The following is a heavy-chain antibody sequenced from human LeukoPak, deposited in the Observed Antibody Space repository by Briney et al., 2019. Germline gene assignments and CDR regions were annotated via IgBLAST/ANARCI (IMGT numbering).Heavy chain of an antibody. CDR2: IRSKAYSYAT. CDR1: GFSFSNYS. D-gene: IGHD6-19*01. CDR3: TRHISVAGTFPFDY. Sequence: GGSLRLSCAASGFSFSNYSMNWVRQASGKGLEWVGRIRSKAYSYATTYAASVEGRFTISRDDSKNTAYLQMNSLKTEDTAVYYCTRHISVAGTFPFDYWGQGTLVTVSS. J-gene: IGHJ4*02. V-gene: IGHV3-73*01.